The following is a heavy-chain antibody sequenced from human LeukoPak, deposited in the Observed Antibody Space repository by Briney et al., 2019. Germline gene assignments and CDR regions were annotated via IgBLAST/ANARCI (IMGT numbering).Heavy chain of an antibody. J-gene: IGHJ3*02. CDR1: GGSISSYY. V-gene: IGHV4-4*07. CDR3: ARDLDHYYDSSGYKRPNDAFDI. CDR2: IYTSGST. Sequence: PSETLSLTCTVSGGSISSYYWSWIRQPAGKGLEWIGRIYTSGSTNYNPSLKSRVTMSVDTSKNQFSLKLSSVTAADTAVYYCARDLDHYYDSSGYKRPNDAFDISGQGTMVTVSS. D-gene: IGHD3-22*01.